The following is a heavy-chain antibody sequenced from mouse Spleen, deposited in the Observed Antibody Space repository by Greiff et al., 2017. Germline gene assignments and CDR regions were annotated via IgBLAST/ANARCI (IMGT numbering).Heavy chain of an antibody. D-gene: IGHD2-14*01. CDR1: GYTFTSYT. Sequence: VKLQESGAELARPGASVKMSCKASGYTFTSYTMHWVKQRPGQGLEWIGYINPSSGYTNYNQKFKDKATLTADKSSSTAYMQLSSLTSEDSAVYYCARKYEGYAMDYWGQGTSVTVSS. J-gene: IGHJ4*01. V-gene: IGHV1-4*01. CDR2: INPSSGYT. CDR3: ARKYEGYAMDY.